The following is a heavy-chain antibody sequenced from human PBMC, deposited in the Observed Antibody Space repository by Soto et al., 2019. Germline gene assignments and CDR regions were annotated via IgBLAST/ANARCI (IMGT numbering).Heavy chain of an antibody. Sequence: QVQLQESGPGLVKPSQTLSLTCTVSGGSISSGGYYWSWIRQHPGKGLEWIGYIYYSGSTYYNPSLKSRDTITVDPSKNQFSLKLSSVTAADTAVYYSARKTTVTTCFDYWGHGTLVTVSS. D-gene: IGHD4-17*01. V-gene: IGHV4-31*03. CDR2: IYYSGST. CDR3: ARKTTVTTCFDY. CDR1: GGSISSGGYY. J-gene: IGHJ4*01.